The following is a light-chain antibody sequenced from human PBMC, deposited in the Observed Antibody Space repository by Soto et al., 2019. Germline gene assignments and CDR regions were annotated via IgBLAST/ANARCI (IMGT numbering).Light chain of an antibody. CDR3: QQYDNWPPT. V-gene: IGKV3-15*01. CDR2: AAS. J-gene: IGKJ1*01. Sequence: EIVMTQSPATLSVSAGERATLSCGASQIIRDYLAWYQQKPGQAPRLLIHAASTRAPGIPARFSGGGSGTDFTLTISSLQSEDFAVYYCQQYDNWPPTFGQGTKVDIK. CDR1: QIIRDY.